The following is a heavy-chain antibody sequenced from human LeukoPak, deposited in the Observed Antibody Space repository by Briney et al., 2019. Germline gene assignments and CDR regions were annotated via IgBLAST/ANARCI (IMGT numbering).Heavy chain of an antibody. CDR2: IYYSGST. J-gene: IGHJ4*02. D-gene: IGHD4-11*01. V-gene: IGHV4-39*01. CDR1: GGSISSSSYY. CDR3: ASLTMTTVDY. Sequence: ASETLSLTCTVAGGSISSSSYYWGWLRQPPGKGLEWIGSIYYSGSTYYHPSLKSRFTISVDTSKNQFTLKLSSVTAADTAVYYCASLTMTTVDYWGQGTLVTVSS.